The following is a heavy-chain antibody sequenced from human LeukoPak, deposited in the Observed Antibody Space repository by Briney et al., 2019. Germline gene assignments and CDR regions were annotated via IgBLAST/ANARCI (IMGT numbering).Heavy chain of an antibody. Sequence: GGSLRLSCAASGFTFSSYAMHWVRQAPGKGLEWEAVISYDGSNKYYADSVKGRFTISRDNSKNTLYLQMNSLRAEDTAVYYCARRPGGTLDYYYGMDVWGQGTTVTVSS. CDR2: ISYDGSNK. V-gene: IGHV3-30*04. J-gene: IGHJ6*02. CDR1: GFTFSSYA. CDR3: ARRPGGTLDYYYGMDV. D-gene: IGHD1-1*01.